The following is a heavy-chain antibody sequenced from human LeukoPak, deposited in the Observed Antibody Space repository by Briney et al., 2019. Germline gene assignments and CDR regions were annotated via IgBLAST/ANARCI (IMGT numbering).Heavy chain of an antibody. CDR1: GYTFTSYG. CDR3: ARVVLSDSGYYLFDY. Sequence: ASVKVSCKASGYTFTSYGISWVRQAPGQGLEWMGWISAYNGNTNYAQKLQGRVTMTTDTSTSTAYMELRSLRSDDTAVYYCARVVLSDSGYYLFDYWGQGTLVTVSS. CDR2: ISAYNGNT. V-gene: IGHV1-18*01. J-gene: IGHJ4*02. D-gene: IGHD3-22*01.